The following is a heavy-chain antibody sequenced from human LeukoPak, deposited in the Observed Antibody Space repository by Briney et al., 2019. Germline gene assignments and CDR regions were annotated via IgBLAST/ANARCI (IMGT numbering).Heavy chain of an antibody. Sequence: SETLSLTCAVYGGSFSGYYWSWIRQPPGKGLEWIGEINHSGSTNYNPSLKSRVTILVDTSKNQFSLKLSSVTAADTAVYYCARGYRVRGVIITRRYYGMDVWGQGTTVTVSS. CDR1: GGSFSGYY. V-gene: IGHV4-34*01. J-gene: IGHJ6*02. D-gene: IGHD3-10*01. CDR3: ARGYRVRGVIITRRYYGMDV. CDR2: INHSGST.